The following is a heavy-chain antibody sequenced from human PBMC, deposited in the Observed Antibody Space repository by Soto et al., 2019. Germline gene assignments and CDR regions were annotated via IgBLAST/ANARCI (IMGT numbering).Heavy chain of an antibody. D-gene: IGHD5-12*01. CDR3: ARVLGYSGSPRVIDY. J-gene: IGHJ4*02. V-gene: IGHV4-31*03. CDR2: IYYSGST. Sequence: SETLSLTCTVSGGSISSGGYYWSWIRQHPGKGLEWIGYIYYSGSTYYNPSLKSRVTISVDTSKNQFSLKLSSVTAADTAVYYCARVLGYSGSPRVIDYWGQGTLVTVSS. CDR1: GGSISSGGYY.